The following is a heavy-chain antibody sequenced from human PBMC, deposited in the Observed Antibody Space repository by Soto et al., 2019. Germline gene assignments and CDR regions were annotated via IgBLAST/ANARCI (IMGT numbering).Heavy chain of an antibody. CDR1: AFTFRSYT. J-gene: IGHJ4*02. CDR3: ARDRDSSYFPPPYYFDS. Sequence: QVQLVESGGGVVQPGRSLRLSCAASAFTFRSYTMHWVRQAPGKGLEWLATISYDGSKTNYADSVRGRFTISRDNSKSTLFLQMDSLRPEDTAVYSCARDRDSSYFPPPYYFDSWGQGTLVTVS. CDR2: ISYDGSKT. V-gene: IGHV3-30*04. D-gene: IGHD4-4*01.